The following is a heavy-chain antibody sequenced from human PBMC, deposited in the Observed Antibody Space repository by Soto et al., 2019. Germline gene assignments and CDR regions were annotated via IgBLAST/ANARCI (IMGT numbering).Heavy chain of an antibody. CDR3: ARARKRYCTNGVCYGVGPVADCGGDCPLLYWYFDL. CDR2: ISAYNGNT. D-gene: IGHD2-8*01. V-gene: IGHV1-18*01. Sequence: ASVKVSCKASGYTFTSYGISWVRQAPGQGLEWMGWISAYNGNTNYAQKLQGRVTMTTDTSTSTAYMELRSLRSDDTAVYYCARARKRYCTNGVCYGVGPVADCGGDCPLLYWYFDLWGRGTLVTVSS. CDR1: GYTFTSYG. J-gene: IGHJ2*01.